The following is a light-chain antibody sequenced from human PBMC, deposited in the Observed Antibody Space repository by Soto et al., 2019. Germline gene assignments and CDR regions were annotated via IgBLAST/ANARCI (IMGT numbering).Light chain of an antibody. Sequence: QSYLTQPASVSGSPGQSIAISCIGVRTDGDGHDYVSWYQQHPGQDPQLIIYDVYNRPSGVSDRFSGSKSGNTVSLVISGLQAEDEADYFCTSYTASSPFYVFGAGTKVTVL. J-gene: IGLJ1*01. V-gene: IGLV2-14*03. CDR3: TSYTASSPFYV. CDR1: RTDGDGHDY. CDR2: DVY.